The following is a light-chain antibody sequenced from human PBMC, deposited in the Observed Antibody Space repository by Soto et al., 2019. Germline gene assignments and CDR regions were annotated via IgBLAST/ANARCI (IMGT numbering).Light chain of an antibody. CDR3: QHPHN. Sequence: DIVLTQSPATLSLSPGERATLSCRASQSVSRDFAWYQQKPGQAPRLLIYDASNRATGIPARFSGSGSGTDFTLTINSLQPEDFAAYYCQHPHNFGTGTKVDFK. CDR2: DAS. V-gene: IGKV3-11*01. J-gene: IGKJ3*01. CDR1: QSVSRD.